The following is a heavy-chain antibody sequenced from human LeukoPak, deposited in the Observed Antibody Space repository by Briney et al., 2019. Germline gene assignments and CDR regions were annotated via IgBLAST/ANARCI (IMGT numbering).Heavy chain of an antibody. Sequence: GGSLRLSCAASGFTFSSYSMNWVRQAPGKGLEWVSYINIISSEIYYGDSVKGRFTISTDNAKNSVYLQMNSLRDEDTAVYYCARDRTYAFDNWGQGTMVTVSS. CDR1: GFTFSSYS. CDR3: ARDRTYAFDN. CDR2: INIISSEI. V-gene: IGHV3-48*02. J-gene: IGHJ3*02.